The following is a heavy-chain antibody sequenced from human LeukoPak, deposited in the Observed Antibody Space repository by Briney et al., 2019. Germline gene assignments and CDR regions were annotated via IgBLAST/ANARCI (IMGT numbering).Heavy chain of an antibody. J-gene: IGHJ3*01. D-gene: IGHD4-17*01. CDR1: GFTFTTYS. Sequence: GGSLRLSCAASGFTFTTYSMNWVRRAPGMGLEWVSSISSSTTYTYYSDSMKGRFTVSRDNAKNSLYVEMNSLRGEDTAVYYCVRSGDYGDYGGSTDAFDLWGQGTMVTVSS. CDR3: VRSGDYGDYGGSTDAFDL. V-gene: IGHV3-21*01. CDR2: ISSSTTYT.